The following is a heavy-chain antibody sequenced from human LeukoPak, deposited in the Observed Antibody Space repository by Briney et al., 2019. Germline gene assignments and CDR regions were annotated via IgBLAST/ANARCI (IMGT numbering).Heavy chain of an antibody. Sequence: GGSLRLSCAASGFTFSKYWMLWVRQAPGKGLESVSRINTDGTVTTYAAAVKGRFTVSRDNADNTMFLQMNSVRDEDTAVYYCATKQWLAPPPDSWGQGTPVTVSS. CDR1: GFTFSKYW. CDR2: INTDGTVT. D-gene: IGHD6-19*01. CDR3: ATKQWLAPPPDS. J-gene: IGHJ4*02. V-gene: IGHV3-74*01.